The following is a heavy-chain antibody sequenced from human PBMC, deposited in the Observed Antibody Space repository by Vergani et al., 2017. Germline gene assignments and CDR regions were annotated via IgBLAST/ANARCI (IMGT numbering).Heavy chain of an antibody. Sequence: QVQLQESGPGLVKPSETLSLTCTVSGGSISSYYWSWIRQPPGKGLEWIGYIYYSGSTNYNPSLKRRVTISVDTAKNQFSLKLSSVTAADTAVYYCARLTLLYYFDYWGQGTLVTVSS. CDR1: GGSISSYY. V-gene: IGHV4-59*01. CDR2: IYYSGST. CDR3: ARLTLLYYFDY. D-gene: IGHD3-9*01. J-gene: IGHJ4*02.